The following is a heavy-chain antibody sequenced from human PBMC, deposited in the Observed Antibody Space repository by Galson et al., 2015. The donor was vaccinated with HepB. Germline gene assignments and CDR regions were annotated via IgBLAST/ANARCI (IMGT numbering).Heavy chain of an antibody. D-gene: IGHD2-2*01. V-gene: IGHV1-2*02. CDR3: ARETYCSSTSCYAFDI. CDR2: INPNSGGT. Sequence: SVKVSCKASGYTFTGYYMHWVRQAPGQGLEWMGWINPNSGGTNYAQKFQGRVTMTRDTSISTAYMELSRLRSDDTAVYYCARETYCSSTSCYAFDIWGQGTMVTVSS. J-gene: IGHJ3*02. CDR1: GYTFTGYY.